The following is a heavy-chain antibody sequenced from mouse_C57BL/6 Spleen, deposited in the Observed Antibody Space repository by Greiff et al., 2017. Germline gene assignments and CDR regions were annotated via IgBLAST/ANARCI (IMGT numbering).Heavy chain of an antibody. CDR3: ARGYYGPWYVDY. CDR2: INYDGSST. D-gene: IGHD1-1*01. Sequence: EVKLVESEGGLVQPGRSMTLSCTASGFTFSDYYMAWVRQVPEKGLEWVANINYDGSSTYYLDSLKSRFIISRDNAKIILYLQMSRLKSEDTATYYGARGYYGPWYVDYWGQGTTLTVSS. V-gene: IGHV5-16*01. CDR1: GFTFSDYY. J-gene: IGHJ2*01.